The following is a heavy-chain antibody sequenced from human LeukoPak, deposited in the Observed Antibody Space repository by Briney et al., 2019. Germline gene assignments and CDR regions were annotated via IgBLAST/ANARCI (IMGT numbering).Heavy chain of an antibody. D-gene: IGHD3-10*01. J-gene: IGHJ3*02. Sequence: GESLKISCKGSGYSFTSYWIGWVRQMPGKGLEWMGIIYPGDSDTRYSPSFQGQVTISADKSISTAYLQWSSLKASDTAMYYCARPQGAIRRMVRGVIEHAFDIWGQGTMVTVSS. CDR3: ARPQGAIRRMVRGVIEHAFDI. CDR1: GYSFTSYW. CDR2: IYPGDSDT. V-gene: IGHV5-51*01.